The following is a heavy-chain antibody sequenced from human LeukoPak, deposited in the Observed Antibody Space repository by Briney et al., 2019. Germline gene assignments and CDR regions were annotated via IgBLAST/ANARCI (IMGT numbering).Heavy chain of an antibody. D-gene: IGHD4-17*01. CDR1: GXTFSSCA. V-gene: IGHV3-23*01. CDR3: AKGGAANRVTTNYFDY. J-gene: IGHJ4*02. CDR2: ISGSGGST. Sequence: PGGSLRLSCAASGXTFSSCAMSWVRQAPGKGLQWVSSISGSGGSTYHADSMKGRFTISRDNSKNTLYLQMNGLRAEDTAVYYCAKGGAANRVTTNYFDYWGQGTLVTVSA.